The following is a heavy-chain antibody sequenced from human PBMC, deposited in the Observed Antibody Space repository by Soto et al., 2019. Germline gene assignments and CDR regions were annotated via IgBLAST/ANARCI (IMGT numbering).Heavy chain of an antibody. CDR1: GGSISSSRSY. D-gene: IGHD1-26*01. Sequence: QLQLQESGPGLVKPSETLSLTCTVSGGSISSSRSYWGWIRQPPGKGLECIGSIYYSGSTYYSPSLKGRVTLSVDTSKNQFSLKLSSVTAADTAVYYCARRGLVGATTFDYWGQGTLVTVSS. V-gene: IGHV4-39*01. J-gene: IGHJ4*02. CDR2: IYYSGST. CDR3: ARRGLVGATTFDY.